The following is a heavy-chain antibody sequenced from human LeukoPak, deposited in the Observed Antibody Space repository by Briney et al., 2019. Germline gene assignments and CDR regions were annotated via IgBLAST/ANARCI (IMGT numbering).Heavy chain of an antibody. Sequence: GASVKVSCKASGYTFTSYGISWVRRAPGQGLEWMGWISADNGNTKYAQKLQGRVTMTTDTSTSTAYMELRSLRSDDTAVYYCARDWAPLSGNYYDAWFDPWGQGTLVTVSS. CDR2: ISADNGNT. V-gene: IGHV1-18*01. J-gene: IGHJ5*02. D-gene: IGHD1-26*01. CDR1: GYTFTSYG. CDR3: ARDWAPLSGNYYDAWFDP.